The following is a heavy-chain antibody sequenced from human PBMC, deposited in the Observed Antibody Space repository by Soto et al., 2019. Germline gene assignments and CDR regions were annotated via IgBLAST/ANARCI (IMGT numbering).Heavy chain of an antibody. CDR2: INHSGST. D-gene: IGHD5-18*01. CDR3: AGEGYSYGYIDY. Sequence: SETLSLTCAVYGGSFSGYYWSWIRQPPGKGLEWIGEINHSGSTNYNPSLKSRVTISVDTSKNQFSLKLSSVTAADTAVYYYAGEGYSYGYIDYWGQGTLVTVSS. J-gene: IGHJ4*02. CDR1: GGSFSGYY. V-gene: IGHV4-34*01.